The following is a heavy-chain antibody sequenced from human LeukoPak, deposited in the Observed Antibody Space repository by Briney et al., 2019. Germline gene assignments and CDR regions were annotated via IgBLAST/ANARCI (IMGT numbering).Heavy chain of an antibody. CDR1: GFTFSDYY. Sequence: GGSLRLSCAASGFTFSDYYMSWIRQAPGKGLEWVSYISSSGSTIYYADSVKGRFTISRDNAKNSLYLQMNSLRAEDTAVYYCARDRRYCSSTSCYNAFDIWGQGTMVTVSS. J-gene: IGHJ3*02. V-gene: IGHV3-11*01. CDR3: ARDRRYCSSTSCYNAFDI. D-gene: IGHD2-2*02. CDR2: ISSSGSTI.